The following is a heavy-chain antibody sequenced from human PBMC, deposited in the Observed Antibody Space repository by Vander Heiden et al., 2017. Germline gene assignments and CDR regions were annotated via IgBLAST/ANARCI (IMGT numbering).Heavy chain of an antibody. V-gene: IGHV3-9*01. Sequence: EVQLVESGGGSVQPGRSLRLSCGVPGFLFDEHAMHWVRQAPGKGLEWVSGINWNSGKVVYADSVKGRFSISRDNAKNSLYLQMDSLRVEDTAFYYCARGRTAALSTTPDFWGQGALVTVSS. J-gene: IGHJ4*02. CDR2: INWNSGKV. D-gene: IGHD2-15*01. CDR3: ARGRTAALSTTPDF. CDR1: GFLFDEHA.